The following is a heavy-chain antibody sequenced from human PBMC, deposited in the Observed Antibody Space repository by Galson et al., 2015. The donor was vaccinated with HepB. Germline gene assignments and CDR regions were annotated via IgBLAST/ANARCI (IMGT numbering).Heavy chain of an antibody. CDR2: ISSSSSYI. Sequence: SLRLSCAASGFTFSSYSMNWVRQAPGKGLEWVSSISSSSSYIYYADSVKGRFTISRDNAKNSLYLQMNSLRAEDTAVYYCARAPGGPYYYYGMDVWGQGTTVTVSS. V-gene: IGHV3-21*01. CDR3: ARAPGGPYYYYGMDV. J-gene: IGHJ6*02. CDR1: GFTFSSYS.